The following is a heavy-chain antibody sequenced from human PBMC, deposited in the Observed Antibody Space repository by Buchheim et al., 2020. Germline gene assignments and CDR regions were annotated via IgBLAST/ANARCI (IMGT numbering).Heavy chain of an antibody. J-gene: IGHJ4*02. CDR1: GFTFSSYA. CDR3: ARGGYCSGGSCSKGFDY. CDR2: ISYDGSNK. V-gene: IGHV3-30-3*01. D-gene: IGHD2-15*01. Sequence: QVQLVESGGGVVQPGRSLRLSCAASGFTFSSYAMHWVRQAPGKGLEWVAVISYDGSNKYYADSVKGRFTISRDNSKNTLSLQMNSLRAEDTAVYYCARGGYCSGGSCSKGFDYWGQGTL.